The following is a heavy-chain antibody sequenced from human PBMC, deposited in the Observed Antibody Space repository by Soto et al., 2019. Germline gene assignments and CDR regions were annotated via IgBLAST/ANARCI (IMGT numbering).Heavy chain of an antibody. V-gene: IGHV4-59*08. CDR1: GGSISSYY. J-gene: IGHJ4*02. CDR3: GRHYGMTTVSNFDY. Sequence: SETLSLTYTVSGGSISSYYWSWIRQPPGKGLEWIGYIYYSGSTNYNPSLKSRVTISVDTSKNQFSLKLSSVTAADTAVYYCGRHYGMTTVSNFDYWGQGTLVTVSS. CDR2: IYYSGST. D-gene: IGHD4-17*01.